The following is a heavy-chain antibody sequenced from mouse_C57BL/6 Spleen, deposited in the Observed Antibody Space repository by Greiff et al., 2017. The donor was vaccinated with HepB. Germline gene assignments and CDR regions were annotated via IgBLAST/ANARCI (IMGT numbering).Heavy chain of an antibody. V-gene: IGHV1-59*01. D-gene: IGHD2-14*01. Sequence: QVQLQQPGAELVRPGTSVKLSCKASGYTFTSYWMHWVKQRPGQGLEWIGVIDPSDSYTNYNQKFKGKATLTVDTSSSTAYMQLSSLTSEDSAVYYCAGGTTAYYYAMDYWGQGTSVTVSS. CDR2: IDPSDSYT. CDR1: GYTFTSYW. J-gene: IGHJ4*01. CDR3: AGGTTAYYYAMDY.